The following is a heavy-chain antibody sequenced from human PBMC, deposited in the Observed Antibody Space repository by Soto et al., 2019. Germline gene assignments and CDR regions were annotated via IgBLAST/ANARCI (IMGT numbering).Heavy chain of an antibody. CDR1: GDTFSDYY. CDR2: VNPSGGHT. V-gene: IGHV1-46*01. D-gene: IGHD2-21*02. CDR3: ASGGHVVVVTAALDY. J-gene: IGHJ4*02. Sequence: QVQLMQSGAEVKKPGASVKVSCKASGDTFSDYYIHWVRQAPGQGLEWMGTVNPSGGHTTYSQHFLGRVTMTRYTSTSTLHRELTSLTSEDTAVYYCASGGHVVVVTAALDYWGQGTLVTVSS.